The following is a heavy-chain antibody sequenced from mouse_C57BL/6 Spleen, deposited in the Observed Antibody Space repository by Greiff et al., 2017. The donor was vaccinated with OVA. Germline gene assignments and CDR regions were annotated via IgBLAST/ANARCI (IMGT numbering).Heavy chain of an antibody. V-gene: IGHV1-72*01. CDR1: GYTFTSYW. CDR3: ARRGYYSNSYYAMDY. CDR2: IDPNSGGT. D-gene: IGHD2-5*01. J-gene: IGHJ4*01. Sequence: QVQLKQPGAELVKPGASVKLSCKASGYTFTSYWMHWVKQRPGRGLEWIGRIDPNSGGTKYNEKFKSKATLTVDKPSSTAYMQLSSLTSEDSAVYYCARRGYYSNSYYAMDYWGQGTSVTVSS.